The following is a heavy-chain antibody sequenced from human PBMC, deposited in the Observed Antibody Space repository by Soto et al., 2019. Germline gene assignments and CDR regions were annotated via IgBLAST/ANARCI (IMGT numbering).Heavy chain of an antibody. CDR1: GFTFSSYG. J-gene: IGHJ4*02. V-gene: IGHV3-30*18. CDR2: ISYDGSNK. Sequence: SLRLSCAASGFTFSSYGMHWVRRAPGKGLEWVAVISYDGSNKYYADSVKGRFTSSRDNSKNTLYLQMNSLRAEDTAVYYCAKGAGDYYDSSGYYFDYWGQGTLVTVSS. CDR3: AKGAGDYYDSSGYYFDY. D-gene: IGHD3-22*01.